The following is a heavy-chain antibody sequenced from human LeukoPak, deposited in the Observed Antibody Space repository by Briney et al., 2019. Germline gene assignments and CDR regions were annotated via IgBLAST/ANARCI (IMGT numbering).Heavy chain of an antibody. Sequence: PSGGSLRFSGAASGFTLNDYAMNGVRQAQGKGLKGVSGISWNSGSIGYADSVKGRFTISRDNAKNSLYLQMNSLRAEDTALYYCAKDIGDGAAAGLGAFDIWGQGTMVTVSS. J-gene: IGHJ3*02. CDR2: ISWNSGSI. CDR1: GFTLNDYA. V-gene: IGHV3-9*01. CDR3: AKDIGDGAAAGLGAFDI. D-gene: IGHD6-13*01.